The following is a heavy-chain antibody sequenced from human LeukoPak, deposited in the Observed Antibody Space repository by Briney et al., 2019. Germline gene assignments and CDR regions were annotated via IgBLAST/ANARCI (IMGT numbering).Heavy chain of an antibody. CDR3: AKEYSSGWYYFVY. V-gene: IGHV3-74*01. CDR2: INSDGSST. CDR1: GFTFSRYY. Sequence: PGGSLRLSCAASGFTFSRYYMHWVRQAPGKGLVWVSRINSDGSSTTYADSVKGRFTISRDNSKNTLSLQMNSLRAEDTAIYYCAKEYSSGWYYFVYWGQGTLVTVSX. D-gene: IGHD6-19*01. J-gene: IGHJ4*02.